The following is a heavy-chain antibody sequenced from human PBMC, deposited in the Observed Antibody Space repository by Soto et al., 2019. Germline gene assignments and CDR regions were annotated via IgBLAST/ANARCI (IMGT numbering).Heavy chain of an antibody. Sequence: PGGSLRLSCVPSGFTFSTYAMHWVRQAPGKGLEWVAIISYDGTNKYYADSLKGRFTISRDNSKNTLYLQMNSLRVEDTAFYYCAKDRGRYCSGGTCYLFDSWGQGALVTVSS. J-gene: IGHJ4*02. CDR3: AKDRGRYCSGGTCYLFDS. CDR1: GFTFSTYA. CDR2: ISYDGTNK. D-gene: IGHD2-15*01. V-gene: IGHV3-30*04.